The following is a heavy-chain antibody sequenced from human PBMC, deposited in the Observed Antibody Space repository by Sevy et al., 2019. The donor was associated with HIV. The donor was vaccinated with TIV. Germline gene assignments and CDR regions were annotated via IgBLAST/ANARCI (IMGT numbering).Heavy chain of an antibody. CDR2: IRSKTGGGTT. V-gene: IGHV3-15*01. Sequence: GGSLRLSCVASGLSFSNAWMSWVRQAPGKGLEWVGRIRSKTGGGTTDFAAFAKGKFTISRDDSKNTMYLQMNSLKTEDTAVYYCAIGHRRDGIRVVPFEKWGQGTLVTVSS. CDR1: GLSFSNAW. J-gene: IGHJ4*02. D-gene: IGHD3-3*01. CDR3: AIGHRRDGIRVVPFEK.